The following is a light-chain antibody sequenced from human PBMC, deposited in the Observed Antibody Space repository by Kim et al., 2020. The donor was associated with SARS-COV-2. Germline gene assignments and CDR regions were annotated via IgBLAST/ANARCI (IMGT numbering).Light chain of an antibody. CDR1: QSVSRN. CDR3: QQYNNWPPYT. Sequence: VSPEERATLSGRASQSVSRNLAWYQQKPGQDPRHLIYGASTRSTGSPARFSGSGSSTEFTLTISSLQSEDYAVYYCQQYNNWPPYTFGQGTKLEI. V-gene: IGKV3-15*01. J-gene: IGKJ2*01. CDR2: GAS.